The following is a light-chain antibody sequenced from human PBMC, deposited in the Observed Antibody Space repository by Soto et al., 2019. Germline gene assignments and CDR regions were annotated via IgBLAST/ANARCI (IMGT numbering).Light chain of an antibody. Sequence: SYELTQPPSVSVSPGQTARITCSGDALPKRYVYWYQQKSVQAPVLVIYEDNQRRSVIPERLSVPRSGKMATLTSSGAQVEEDEADYSCYSTDFSGYHRVFGGGTKLTVL. CDR2: EDN. CDR1: ALPKRY. CDR3: YSTDFSGYHRV. J-gene: IGLJ3*02. V-gene: IGLV3-10*01.